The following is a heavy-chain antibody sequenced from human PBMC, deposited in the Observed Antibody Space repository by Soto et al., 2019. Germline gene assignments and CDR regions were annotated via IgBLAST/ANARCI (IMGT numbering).Heavy chain of an antibody. CDR1: GFTFCSYS. D-gene: IGHD2-2*01. V-gene: IGHV3-48*01. CDR2: ITSGSSTI. CDR3: AKYQLIRGGFYYNYYMDV. Sequence: PGGSLRLSCAASGFTFCSYSMNWVRQAPGKGLEWISYITSGSSTIYYADSVKGRFTISRDNAKNSLYLQMNSLRAEDTAVYFCAKYQLIRGGFYYNYYMDVWGKGTTVTVSS. J-gene: IGHJ6*03.